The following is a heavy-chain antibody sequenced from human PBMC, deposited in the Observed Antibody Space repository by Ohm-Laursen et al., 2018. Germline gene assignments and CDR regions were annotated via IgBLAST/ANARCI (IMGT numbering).Heavy chain of an antibody. Sequence: APVKVSCKASGYTFTTHYIHWVRQAPGQGLEWMGIINPSGGSTKYAQKFQGRVTMTRDTSTGTVYMELSSLRSEDTAVYYCARDLGLVGTNWGYYFNYWGQGTLVTVSS. CDR3: ARDLGLVGTNWGYYFNY. J-gene: IGHJ4*02. CDR1: GYTFTTHY. D-gene: IGHD7-27*01. CDR2: INPSGGST. V-gene: IGHV1-46*01.